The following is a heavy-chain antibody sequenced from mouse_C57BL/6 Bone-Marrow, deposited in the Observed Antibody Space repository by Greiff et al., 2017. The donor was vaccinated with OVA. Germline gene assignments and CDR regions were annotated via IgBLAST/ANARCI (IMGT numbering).Heavy chain of an antibody. V-gene: IGHV1-50*01. J-gene: IGHJ2*01. CDR1: GYTFTSYW. CDR2: IDPSDSYT. D-gene: IGHD1-1*01. CDR3: ARDYGAYYFDY. Sequence: VQLKQPGAELVKPGASVKLSCKASGYTFTSYWMQWVKQRPGQGLEWIGEIDPSDSYTNYNQKFKGKATLTVDTSSSTAYMQLSSLTSEDSAVYYCARDYGAYYFDYWGQGTTLTVSS.